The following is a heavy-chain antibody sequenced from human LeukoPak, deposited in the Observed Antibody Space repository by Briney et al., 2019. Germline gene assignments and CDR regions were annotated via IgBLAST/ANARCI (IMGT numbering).Heavy chain of an antibody. CDR1: GLTFSSYS. CDR2: ISSSSSYI. D-gene: IGHD3-9*01. J-gene: IGHJ4*02. V-gene: IGHV3-21*01. Sequence: GGSLRLSCAASGLTFSSYSMNWVRQAPGKGLEWVSSISSSSSYIYYADSVKGRFTISRDNAKNSLYLQMNSLRAEDTAVYYCARDNGRYFDWLLEGYYFDYWGQGTLVTVSS. CDR3: ARDNGRYFDWLLEGYYFDY.